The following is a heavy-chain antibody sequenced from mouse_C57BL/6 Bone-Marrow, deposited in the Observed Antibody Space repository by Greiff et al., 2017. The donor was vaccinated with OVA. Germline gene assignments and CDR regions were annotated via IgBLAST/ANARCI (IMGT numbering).Heavy chain of an antibody. V-gene: IGHV14-4*01. D-gene: IGHD2-2*01. CDR2: IDPENGDT. CDR1: GFNIKDDY. CDR3: TTGGYEGEFAY. J-gene: IGHJ3*01. Sequence: EVQRVESGAELVRPGASVKLSCTASGFNIKDDYMHWVKQRPEQGLEWIGWIDPENGDTEYASKFQGKATITADTSSNTAYLQLSSLTSEDTAVYYCTTGGYEGEFAYWGQGTLVTVSA.